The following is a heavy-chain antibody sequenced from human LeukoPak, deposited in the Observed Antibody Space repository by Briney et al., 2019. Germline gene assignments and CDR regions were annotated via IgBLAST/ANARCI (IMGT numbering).Heavy chain of an antibody. V-gene: IGHV1-69*13. Sequence: ASVKVSCKASGGTFSSYAISWVRQAPGQGLEWMGGIIPIFGTANYAQKFQGRVTITADESTSTAYMELSSLRSEDTAVYYCASHRLELGFWFDPWGQGTLVTVSS. CDR3: ASHRLELGFWFDP. J-gene: IGHJ5*02. CDR1: GGTFSSYA. CDR2: IIPIFGTA. D-gene: IGHD1-7*01.